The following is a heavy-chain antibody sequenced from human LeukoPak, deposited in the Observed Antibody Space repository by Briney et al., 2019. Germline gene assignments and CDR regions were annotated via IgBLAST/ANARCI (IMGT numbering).Heavy chain of an antibody. CDR1: GGTFSSYA. V-gene: IGHV1-69*13. D-gene: IGHD6-13*01. J-gene: IGHJ4*02. CDR3: ARDSLPIAAAGGPPDY. CDR2: IIPIFATA. Sequence: GASVKVSCKASGGTFSSYAISWVRQAPGQGLEWMGGIIPIFATANYAQKFQGRVTIIADESTSTSYMELSSLRSEDTAVYYCARDSLPIAAAGGPPDYWGQGTLVTVSS.